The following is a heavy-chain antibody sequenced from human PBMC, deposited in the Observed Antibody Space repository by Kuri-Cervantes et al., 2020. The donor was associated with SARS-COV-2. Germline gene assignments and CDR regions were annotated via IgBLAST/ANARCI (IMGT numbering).Heavy chain of an antibody. Sequence: ASVKVSCKASGYAFTGYYMNWVRQAPGQGLEWMGWINPKSGGTNYAQKFQGRVTMTRDTSISTAFMELSRLRSDDTAVYYCARDPGASSSDYFDYWGQGTPVTVSS. V-gene: IGHV1-2*02. CDR3: ARDPGASSSDYFDY. CDR2: INPKSGGT. D-gene: IGHD6-6*01. CDR1: GYAFTGYY. J-gene: IGHJ4*02.